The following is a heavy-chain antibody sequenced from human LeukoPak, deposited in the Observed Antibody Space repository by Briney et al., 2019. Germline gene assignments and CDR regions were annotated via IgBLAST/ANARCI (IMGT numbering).Heavy chain of an antibody. Sequence: ASVKVSCKASGYTFTSYDINWVRQATGQGLEWMGWMNPNSGNTGYAQKFQGRVTMTRNTSISTAYMELSSLRSEDTAVYYCARAGIAAAGTWVDPWGQGTLVTVSS. J-gene: IGHJ5*02. D-gene: IGHD6-13*01. CDR2: MNPNSGNT. CDR3: ARAGIAAAGTWVDP. V-gene: IGHV1-8*01. CDR1: GYTFTSYD.